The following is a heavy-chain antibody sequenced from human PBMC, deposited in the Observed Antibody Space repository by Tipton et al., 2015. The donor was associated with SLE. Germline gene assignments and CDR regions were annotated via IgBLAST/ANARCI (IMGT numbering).Heavy chain of an antibody. D-gene: IGHD3-3*01. CDR1: GFTFSSFE. CDR3: ARTYDFLSGRVLEY. CDR2: ISSDGSPI. Sequence: SLRLSCAASGFTFSSFEMNWVRQAPGKGLEWISYISSDGSPIHYADSVKGRFTISRDNAKNSLFLQMNSLRVGDTAIYYCARTYDFLSGRVLEYWGQGTLVTVSS. V-gene: IGHV3-48*03. J-gene: IGHJ4*02.